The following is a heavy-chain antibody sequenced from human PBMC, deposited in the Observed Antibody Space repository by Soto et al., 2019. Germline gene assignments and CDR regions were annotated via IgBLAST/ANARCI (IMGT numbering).Heavy chain of an antibody. D-gene: IGHD2-2*01. J-gene: IGHJ3*01. V-gene: IGHV2-5*02. Sequence: QITLKESGPTLVKPKQTLTLTCTFSGFSLSADGVGVGWIRQPPGKALEWLALIYWDDDKRYRPSLKSRLTITKDTSKNQVVLTMTNMDPVDTATYYCAHAYGGTSWPNDAFDVWGQGTVVTVSS. CDR3: AHAYGGTSWPNDAFDV. CDR2: IYWDDDK. CDR1: GFSLSADGVG.